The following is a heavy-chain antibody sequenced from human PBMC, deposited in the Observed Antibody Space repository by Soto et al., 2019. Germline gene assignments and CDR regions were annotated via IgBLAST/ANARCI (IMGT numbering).Heavy chain of an antibody. V-gene: IGHV1-18*04. CDR2: ISAYNGNT. CDR3: ARDTYYYDSSGYLDY. CDR1: GYTFTDYY. Sequence: ASVKVSCKASGYTFTDYYIRWVRQAPGQGLEWMGWISAYNGNTNYAQKLQGRVTMTTDTSTSTAYMGLRSLRSDDTAVYYCARDTYYYDSSGYLDYWGQGTLVTVSS. D-gene: IGHD3-22*01. J-gene: IGHJ4*02.